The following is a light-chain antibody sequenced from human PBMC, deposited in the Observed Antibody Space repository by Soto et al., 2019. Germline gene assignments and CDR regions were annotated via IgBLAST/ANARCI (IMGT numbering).Light chain of an antibody. J-gene: IGLJ2*01. Sequence: QSVLTQPPSASGTPGQRVTISCSGSSSNIGTNTVNWYQHLPGSAPKLLIYSSDQRPSGVPVRFSGSKSGTSASLAISGLQPDDEADYYCEAWDGSLNVVLFGGGTKLTVL. CDR1: SSNIGTNT. CDR3: EAWDGSLNVVL. CDR2: SSD. V-gene: IGLV1-44*01.